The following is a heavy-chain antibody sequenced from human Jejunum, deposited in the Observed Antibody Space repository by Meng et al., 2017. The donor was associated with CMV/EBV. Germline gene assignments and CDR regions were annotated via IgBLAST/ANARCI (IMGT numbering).Heavy chain of an antibody. CDR3: AKDGGSYLDYYFDY. J-gene: IGHJ4*02. Sequence: EYTFTDDYMHGVRQGPGQGLEWMVWINPSTGGTNYAQKFQGRVTMTRDTSTNTAYMELTRLRSDDTALYYCAKDGGSYLDYYFDYWGQGTRVTVSS. D-gene: IGHD1-26*01. V-gene: IGHV1-2*02. CDR1: EYTFTDDY. CDR2: INPSTGGT.